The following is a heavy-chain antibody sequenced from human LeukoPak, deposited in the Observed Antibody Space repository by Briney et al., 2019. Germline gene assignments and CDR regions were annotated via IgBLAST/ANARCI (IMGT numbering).Heavy chain of an antibody. V-gene: IGHV3-74*01. D-gene: IGHD6-13*01. J-gene: IGHJ4*02. CDR1: GFTFSRYY. CDR3: TRVFAGDEYSSSGY. Sequence: GLSLRLSCAASGFTFSRYYMHWVRQAPGKGLVWVSRSDGSGRTYAGSVKGRFTVSRDNAKNTLYLQMNSLRVEDTAMYYCTRVFAGDEYSSSGYWGQGTLVTVSS. CDR2: SDGSGR.